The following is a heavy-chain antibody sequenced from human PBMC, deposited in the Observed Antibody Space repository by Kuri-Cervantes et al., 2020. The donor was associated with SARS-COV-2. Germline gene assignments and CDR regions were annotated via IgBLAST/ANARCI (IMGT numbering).Heavy chain of an antibody. CDR1: GFTFGDYY. CDR3: ARPPYYYYYMDV. J-gene: IGHJ6*03. Sequence: GESLKISCAASGFTFGDYYMTWIRQTPGKGLEWVSYISASGEIIYYADSVKGRFTISRDIAKNSLYLHMNTLRAEDTAVYYCARPPYYYYYMDVWGKGTTVTVSS. CDR2: ISASGEII. V-gene: IGHV3-11*04.